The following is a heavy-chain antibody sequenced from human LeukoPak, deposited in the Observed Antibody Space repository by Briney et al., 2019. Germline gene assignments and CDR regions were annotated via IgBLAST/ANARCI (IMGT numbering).Heavy chain of an antibody. V-gene: IGHV4-4*02. CDR1: GGSISSSNW. CDR3: ARDPSTNSDYGDYTLGGYYYYGIDV. J-gene: IGHJ6*02. CDR2: IYHSGST. Sequence: SGTLSLTCAVSGGSISSSNWWSWVRQPPGKGLEWIGEIYHSGSTNYNPSLKSRVTISVDKSKNQFSLKLSSVTAADTAVYYCARDPSTNSDYGDYTLGGYYYYGIDVWGQGTTVTVSS. D-gene: IGHD4-17*01.